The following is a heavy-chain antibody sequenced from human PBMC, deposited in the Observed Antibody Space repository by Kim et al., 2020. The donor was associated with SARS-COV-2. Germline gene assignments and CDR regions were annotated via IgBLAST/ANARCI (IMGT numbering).Heavy chain of an antibody. D-gene: IGHD4-17*01. CDR2: INYSGST. CDR1: GGSISSSSYY. CDR3: ARPLVTTVTNDYYYGMDV. J-gene: IGHJ6*02. V-gene: IGHV4-39*01. Sequence: SETLSLTCTVSGGSISSSSYYWGWIRQPPGKVLVWIGSINYSGSTYYNPSLKSGVTISVDTSKNQYSLKLSSVSAADTAVYYCARPLVTTVTNDYYYGMDVWRQGTTVAVSS.